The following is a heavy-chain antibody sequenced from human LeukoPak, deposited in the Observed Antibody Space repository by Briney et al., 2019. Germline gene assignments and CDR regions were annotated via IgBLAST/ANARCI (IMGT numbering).Heavy chain of an antibody. CDR2: ISGSGGST. CDR1: GFTFSSYG. J-gene: IGHJ4*02. V-gene: IGHV3-23*01. Sequence: PGGSLRLSCAASGFTFSSYGMSWVRQAPGKGLEWVSAISGSGGSTYYADSVKGRFTISRDNSKNTLYLQMNSLRAEDTAVYYCASVGYSYGFGFGYWGQGTLVTVSS. D-gene: IGHD5-18*01. CDR3: ASVGYSYGFGFGY.